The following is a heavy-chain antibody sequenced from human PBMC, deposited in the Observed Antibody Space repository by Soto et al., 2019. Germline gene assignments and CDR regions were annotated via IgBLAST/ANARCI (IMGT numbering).Heavy chain of an antibody. Sequence: QVQLVESGGGVVQPGSSLRLSCAASGFTFSSYGMHWDRQAPGKGLEWVAVIWYDGRNKYHSDSVKGRFTISRDNSKNTLYLQMNSLRAEDTAVYYCAPMTTGFDPWGQGTLVTVSS. V-gene: IGHV3-33*01. CDR1: GFTFSSYG. CDR2: IWYDGRNK. J-gene: IGHJ5*02. CDR3: APMTTGFDP. D-gene: IGHD4-17*01.